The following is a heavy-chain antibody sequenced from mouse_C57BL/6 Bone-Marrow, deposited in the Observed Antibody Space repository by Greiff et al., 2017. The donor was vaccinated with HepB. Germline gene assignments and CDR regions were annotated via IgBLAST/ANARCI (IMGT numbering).Heavy chain of an antibody. J-gene: IGHJ3*01. CDR1: GFTFSSYA. CDR2: ISDGGSYT. V-gene: IGHV5-4*01. CDR3: ARVSPFAY. Sequence: DVQLVESGGGLVKPGGSLKLSCAASGFTFSSYAMSWVRQTPEKRLEWVATISDGGSYTYYPDNVKGRFTISRDNAKNNLYLQMSHLKSEDTAMYYCARVSPFAYWGQGTLVTVSA.